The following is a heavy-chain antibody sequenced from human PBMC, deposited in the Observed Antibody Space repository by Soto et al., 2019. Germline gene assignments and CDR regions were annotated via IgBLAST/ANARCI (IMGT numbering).Heavy chain of an antibody. CDR1: GFTFSSYA. J-gene: IGHJ4*02. CDR3: AKEMGGTIAVAGILDY. Sequence: GGSLRLSCAASGFTFSSYAMSWVRQAPGKGLEWVSAISGSGGSTYYADSVKGRFTISRDNSKNTLYLQMNSLRAEDTAVYYCAKEMGGTIAVAGILDYRGQGTLVTVSS. CDR2: ISGSGGST. V-gene: IGHV3-23*01. D-gene: IGHD6-19*01.